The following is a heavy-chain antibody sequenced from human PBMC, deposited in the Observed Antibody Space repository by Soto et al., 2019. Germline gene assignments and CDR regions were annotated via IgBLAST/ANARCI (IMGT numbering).Heavy chain of an antibody. CDR3: AKDFERYFDWLVTY. CDR1: GFTFSSYA. D-gene: IGHD3-9*01. CDR2: ISGSGGST. Sequence: GGSLRLSCAASGFTFSSYAMSWVRQARGKGLEWVSAISGSGGSTYYADSVKGRFTISRDNSKNTLYLQMNRLRAEDTAVYYCAKDFERYFDWLVTYWGQGTLVTVSS. J-gene: IGHJ4*02. V-gene: IGHV3-23*01.